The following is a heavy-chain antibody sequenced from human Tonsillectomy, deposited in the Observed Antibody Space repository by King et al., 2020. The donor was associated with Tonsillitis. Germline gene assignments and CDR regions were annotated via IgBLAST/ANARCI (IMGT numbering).Heavy chain of an antibody. CDR3: ARGGRGRADF. Sequence: VQLQQWGAGLLKPSETLSLTCAVYGGPFSGYYWTWIRQPPGKGLEWIGEITHSGSTNYNPSLKSRVTISEDTSKNQFSLKLNSVTAADTAVYYCARGGRGRADFWGQGTLVTVSS. J-gene: IGHJ4*02. V-gene: IGHV4-34*01. CDR1: GGPFSGYY. CDR2: ITHSGST. D-gene: IGHD3-10*01.